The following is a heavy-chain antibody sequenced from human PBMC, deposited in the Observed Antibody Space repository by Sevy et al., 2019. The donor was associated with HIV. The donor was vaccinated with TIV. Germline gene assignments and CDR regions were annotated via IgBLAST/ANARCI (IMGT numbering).Heavy chain of an antibody. J-gene: IGHJ6*02. D-gene: IGHD6-13*01. CDR2: ISNDGSDK. V-gene: IGHV3-30*18. CDR1: GFSFSRHG. Sequence: GESLKISCAAAGFSFSRHGMQWARQAPGKGLEWVAVISNDGSDKEYAESVKGRFTVSRDNSKDTVYLQMNSLRLDDTAVYYCANSRGRYEGSSWLYYYYIMDVWGQWTTVTVSS. CDR3: ANSRGRYEGSSWLYYYYIMDV.